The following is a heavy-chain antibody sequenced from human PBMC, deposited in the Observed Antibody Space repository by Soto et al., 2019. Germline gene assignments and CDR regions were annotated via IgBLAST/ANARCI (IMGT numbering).Heavy chain of an antibody. Sequence: SETLSLTCTVSGGSISNTNYYWGWIRQPPGKGLEWIGSIDYSGNTYYIPSLKSRVTMSVDTSNNQFSLKLSSVTAADTAVYYCERHPSFDYWGQGILVTVSS. CDR2: IDYSGNT. CDR3: ERHPSFDY. J-gene: IGHJ4*02. CDR1: GGSISNTNYY. V-gene: IGHV4-39*01.